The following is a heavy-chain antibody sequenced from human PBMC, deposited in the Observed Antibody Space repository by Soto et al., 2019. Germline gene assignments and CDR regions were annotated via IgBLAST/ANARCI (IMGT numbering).Heavy chain of an antibody. Sequence: QVPLVESGGGLVKPGGSLRLSCAVSGFTFSDYYMTWIRQAPGKGLEWVSYISSSTSHTNYADSVKGRFTISRDNAKNSLFLQMNSLRAEDTAVHYCARGRGAAADYFDFWGQGTLVTVSS. V-gene: IGHV3-11*05. CDR1: GFTFSDYY. J-gene: IGHJ4*02. D-gene: IGHD6-13*01. CDR3: ARGRGAAADYFDF. CDR2: ISSSTSHT.